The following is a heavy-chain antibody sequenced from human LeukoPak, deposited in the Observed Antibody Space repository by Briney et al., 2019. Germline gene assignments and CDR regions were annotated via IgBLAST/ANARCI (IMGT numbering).Heavy chain of an antibody. J-gene: IGHJ4*02. CDR1: GFTFSSYW. D-gene: IGHD2-8*01. CDR2: IKQDGSEK. Sequence: GGSLRLSCAASGFTFSSYWMSWVRQAPGKGLEWVANIKQDGSEKDYVDSVKGRFTISRDNAKNSLFLQMNSLRAEDTAVYYCARDNDCTNGVCLDYWGQGTLVTVSS. V-gene: IGHV3-7*01. CDR3: ARDNDCTNGVCLDY.